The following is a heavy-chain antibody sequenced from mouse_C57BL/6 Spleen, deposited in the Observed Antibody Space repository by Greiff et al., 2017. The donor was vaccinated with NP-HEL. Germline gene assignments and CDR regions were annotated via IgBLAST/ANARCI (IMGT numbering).Heavy chain of an antibody. Sequence: QVQLKQSGAELARPGASVKLSCKASGYTFTSYGISWVKQRTGQGLEWIGEIYPRSGNTYYNEKLKGKATLTADKSSSTAYMELRSLTSEDSAVYFCARVTTVVATRYFDVWGTGTTVTVSS. CDR2: IYPRSGNT. V-gene: IGHV1-81*01. D-gene: IGHD1-1*01. CDR1: GYTFTSYG. J-gene: IGHJ1*03. CDR3: ARVTTVVATRYFDV.